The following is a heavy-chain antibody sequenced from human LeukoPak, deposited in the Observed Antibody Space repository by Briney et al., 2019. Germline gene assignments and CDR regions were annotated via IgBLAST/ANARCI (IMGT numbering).Heavy chain of an antibody. Sequence: SETLSLTCGVSGGSFSGYYWNWIRQSPEKGLEWVGEINHSGNTRYNPSLRSRITMSVDTSRNHFSLKLSSVTAADTAVYFCAREIIWGTYRRLYYFDTWGQGTLVTVSS. CDR2: INHSGNT. D-gene: IGHD3-16*02. CDR1: GGSFSGYY. CDR3: AREIIWGTYRRLYYFDT. V-gene: IGHV4-34*01. J-gene: IGHJ4*02.